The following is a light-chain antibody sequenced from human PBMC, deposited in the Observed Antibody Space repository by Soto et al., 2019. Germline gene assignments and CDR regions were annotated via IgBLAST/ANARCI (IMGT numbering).Light chain of an antibody. Sequence: QSVLTQPPSVSGAPGQRVTIFCTGSSXNIGAGFDVHWYQQLPGTAPKLLIYDNNDRPSGVPDRFSGSKSGTSASLAITGLQAEDEADYYCSSYTSSSTLFGTGTKVTVL. CDR2: DNN. CDR3: SSYTSSSTL. V-gene: IGLV1-40*01. J-gene: IGLJ1*01. CDR1: SXNIGAGFD.